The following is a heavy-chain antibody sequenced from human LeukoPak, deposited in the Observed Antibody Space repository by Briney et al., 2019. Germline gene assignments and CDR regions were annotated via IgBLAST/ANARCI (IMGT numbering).Heavy chain of an antibody. V-gene: IGHV3-11*04. CDR3: ARDTYRFFDL. CDR2: ISSSGSTI. CDR1: GFTFSDYY. J-gene: IGHJ2*01. Sequence: GGFLRLSCAASGFTFSDYYMSWIRQAPGKGLKWVSYISSSGSTIYYADSVKGRFTISRDNAKNSLYLQMNGLRAEDTAVYYCARDTYRFFDLWGRGTLVTVSS.